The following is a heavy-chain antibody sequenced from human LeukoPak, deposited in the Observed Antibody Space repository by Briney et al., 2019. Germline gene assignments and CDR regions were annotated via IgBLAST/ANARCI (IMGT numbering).Heavy chain of an antibody. CDR2: INPSGGST. J-gene: IGHJ4*02. D-gene: IGHD5-18*01. CDR3: ARVGSAMVLDY. CDR1: GYTFTSYY. V-gene: IGHV1-46*01. Sequence: ASVKVSCKASGYTFTSYYMHWVRQAPGQGLEWMGIINPSGGSTSYEQKFQGRVTMTRDTSTSTVYMELSSLRSEDTAVYYCARVGSAMVLDYWGQGTLVTVSS.